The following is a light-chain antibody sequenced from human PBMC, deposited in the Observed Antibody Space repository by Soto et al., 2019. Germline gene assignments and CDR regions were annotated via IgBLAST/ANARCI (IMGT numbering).Light chain of an antibody. J-gene: IGKJ1*01. CDR2: LAS. V-gene: IGKV3-11*01. CDR1: QAVNTR. CDR3: HQRQSWPRT. Sequence: ELVXTQSPATLSSFPGDRVTLSCRASQAVNTRLAWYQHKPGQAPRLLIYLASNRAAGVPARFSGSGSGTDFTLTISDVEPEDFAVYYCHQRQSWPRTFGQGTKVDIK.